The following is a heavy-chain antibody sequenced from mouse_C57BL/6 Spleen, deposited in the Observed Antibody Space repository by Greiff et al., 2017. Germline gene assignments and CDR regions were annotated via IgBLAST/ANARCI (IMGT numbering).Heavy chain of an antibody. D-gene: IGHD1-1*01. CDR2: IYPGDGDT. Sequence: QVQLKESGPELVKPGASVKISCKASGYAFSSYWMHWVKQRPGKGLEWIGRIYPGDGDTNYNGKFKGKATLTADKSSSTAYMQLSSLTSEDSAVYFCARGNLLGAMDYWGQGTSVTVSS. CDR1: GYAFSSYW. J-gene: IGHJ4*01. V-gene: IGHV1-82*01. CDR3: ARGNLLGAMDY.